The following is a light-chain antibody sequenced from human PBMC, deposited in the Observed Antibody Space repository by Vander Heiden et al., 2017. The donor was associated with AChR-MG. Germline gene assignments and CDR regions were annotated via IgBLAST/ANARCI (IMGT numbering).Light chain of an antibody. CDR2: GAS. J-gene: IGKJ2*01. CDR3: QQYYNWPPYT. CDR1: QSVSSN. Sequence: EIVMTQSPAPLPLSPGERATPSCRASQSVSSNLAWYQQKPGQAPSLLIYGASTRATGIPARFSGSGSGTEFTLTISSLQSEDFAVYYCQQYYNWPPYTFGQGTKLEIK. V-gene: IGKV3-15*01.